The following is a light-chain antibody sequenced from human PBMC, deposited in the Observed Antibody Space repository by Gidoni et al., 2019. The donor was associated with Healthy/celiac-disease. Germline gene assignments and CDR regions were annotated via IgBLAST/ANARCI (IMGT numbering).Light chain of an antibody. V-gene: IGKV3-11*01. CDR2: DAS. CDR1: QSVISY. CDR3: QQRSNWPLT. J-gene: IGKJ4*01. Sequence: EIVLTQSPATLSLAPGERATLSCRASQSVISYLAWYQQKPGQAPRLLIYDASNRATGIPARFSGSGSGTDFSLSISSLEPEDFAVYYCQQRSNWPLTFGGGTKVEIK.